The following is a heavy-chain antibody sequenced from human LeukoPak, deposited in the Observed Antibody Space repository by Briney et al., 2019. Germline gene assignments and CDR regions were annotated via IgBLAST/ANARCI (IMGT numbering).Heavy chain of an antibody. CDR2: MNPNSGNT. Sequence: ASVKVSCKASGYTFTSYDINWVRQATGQGLEWMGWMNPNSGNTGYAQKFQGWVTMTRDTSISTAYMELSRLRSDDTAVYYCARDNANGYCSGGSCYSEYYYYGMDVWGQGTTVTVSS. CDR1: GYTFTSYD. J-gene: IGHJ6*02. CDR3: ARDNANGYCSGGSCYSEYYYYGMDV. D-gene: IGHD2-15*01. V-gene: IGHV1-8*01.